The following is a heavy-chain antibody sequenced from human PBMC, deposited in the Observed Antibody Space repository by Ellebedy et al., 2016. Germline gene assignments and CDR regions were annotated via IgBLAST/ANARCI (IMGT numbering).Heavy chain of an antibody. V-gene: IGHV1-46*01. D-gene: IGHD3-10*01. Sequence: ASVKVSCKASGYTFTDYYMSWVRQAPGQGFEWMGIIHRSDAKTTYARNFQGSVTMTTDTSTSTAYMELRSLRSDDTAVYYCAREFSALWFGESLSGMDVWGQGTTVTVSS. J-gene: IGHJ6*02. CDR2: IHRSDAKT. CDR3: AREFSALWFGESLSGMDV. CDR1: GYTFTDYY.